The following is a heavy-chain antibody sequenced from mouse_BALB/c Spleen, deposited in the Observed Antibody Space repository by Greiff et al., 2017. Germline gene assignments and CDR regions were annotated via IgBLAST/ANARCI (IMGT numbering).Heavy chain of an antibody. J-gene: IGHJ4*01. D-gene: IGHD1-2*01. V-gene: IGHV5-17*02. Sequence: EVQLVESGGGLVQPGGSRKLSCAASGFTFSSFGMHWVRQAPEKGLEWVAYISSGSSTIYYADTVKGRFTISRDNPKNTLFLQMTSLRSEDTAMYYCARSATGHYYAMDYWGQGTSVTVSS. CDR1: GFTFSSFG. CDR2: ISSGSSTI. CDR3: ARSATGHYYAMDY.